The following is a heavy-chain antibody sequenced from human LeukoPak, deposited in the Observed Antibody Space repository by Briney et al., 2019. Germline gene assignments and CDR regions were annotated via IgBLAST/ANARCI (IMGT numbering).Heavy chain of an antibody. CDR1: GYSFTSYW. J-gene: IGHJ4*02. Sequence: GESLKISCKGSGYSFTSYWVGRVRQMPGKGLKWMGIIYPGDSDARYSPSFQGQVTISADKSISTAYLQWSSLKASDTAMYYCARRRDLYSGSYYPFDYWGQGTLVTVSS. CDR3: ARRRDLYSGSYYPFDY. V-gene: IGHV5-51*01. D-gene: IGHD1-26*01. CDR2: IYPGDSDA.